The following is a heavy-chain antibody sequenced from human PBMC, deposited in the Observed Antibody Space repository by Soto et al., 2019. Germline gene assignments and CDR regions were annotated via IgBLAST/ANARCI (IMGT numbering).Heavy chain of an antibody. CDR2: ISYDTRNK. V-gene: IGHV3-30*18. J-gene: IGHJ6*02. CDR1: GFIFSSYG. CDR3: AKVAYRYLLSALDV. Sequence: QVQLVESGGGVVQPGRSLRISCGASGFIFSSYGMHWVRQAPGKGLEWVAVISYDTRNKYYEDSVKGRFTISRDNSKNTLYLQMNSLRAEDTAVYYCAKVAYRYLLSALDVWGQGTTVTVSS. D-gene: IGHD2-21*01.